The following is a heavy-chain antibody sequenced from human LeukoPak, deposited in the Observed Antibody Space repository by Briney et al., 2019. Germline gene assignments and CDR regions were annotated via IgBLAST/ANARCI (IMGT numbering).Heavy chain of an antibody. D-gene: IGHD6-13*01. CDR2: INPSGGST. CDR3: ARSYGPNGAAAGRDGNWFDP. Sequence: ASVKVSCKASGYTFTRYYMHWVRQAPGQGLEWLGIINPSGGSTSYAQKFQGRVTMTRDTSTSTVYMELSSLRSEDTAVYYCARSYGPNGAAAGRDGNWFDPWGQGTLVTVS. J-gene: IGHJ5*02. CDR1: GYTFTRYY. V-gene: IGHV1-46*01.